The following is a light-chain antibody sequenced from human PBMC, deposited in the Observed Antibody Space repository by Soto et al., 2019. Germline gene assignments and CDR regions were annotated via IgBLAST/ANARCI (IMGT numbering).Light chain of an antibody. J-gene: IGKJ1*01. CDR2: AGS. Sequence: DIQMTQSPSSLSASVGARVTITCRASQDIGRFLGWYQQQPGKVPKLLIYAGSTLQSGVPSRFSGSGSGTDFTLTINSLQPEDVATYYCQKYNTAPWTFGQGTKVEIK. V-gene: IGKV1-27*01. CDR1: QDIGRF. CDR3: QKYNTAPWT.